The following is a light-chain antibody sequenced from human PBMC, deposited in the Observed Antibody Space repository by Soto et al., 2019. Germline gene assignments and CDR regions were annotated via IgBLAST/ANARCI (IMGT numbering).Light chain of an antibody. Sequence: AIQMAQSPSSLSASVGDRVNITCRASQGIGNDVGWFQQKPGKAPKLLIYAAATLQSGVPSRFSGSRSGTDFTLTISSLQPEDFATYYCLQDHNYPLTFGGGTNVEIK. J-gene: IGKJ4*01. V-gene: IGKV1-6*02. CDR1: QGIGND. CDR3: LQDHNYPLT. CDR2: AAA.